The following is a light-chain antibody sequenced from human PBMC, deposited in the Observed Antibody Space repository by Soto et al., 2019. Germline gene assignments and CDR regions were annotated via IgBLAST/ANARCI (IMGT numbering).Light chain of an antibody. V-gene: IGKV1-5*01. Sequence: DIQMSQSPSTLSASVGDTVNINCRANHFIRTWLAWYQQKPGKAPKLLVYYASILERGVPPRFNGSRSETEFTLTIRNLQPDDFATYYCQQYNSFPWTFGLGTKVDIK. J-gene: IGKJ1*01. CDR1: HFIRTW. CDR3: QQYNSFPWT. CDR2: YAS.